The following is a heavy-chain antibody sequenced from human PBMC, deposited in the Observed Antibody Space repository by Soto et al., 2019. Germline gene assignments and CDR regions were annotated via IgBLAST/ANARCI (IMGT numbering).Heavy chain of an antibody. CDR1: GGTFNMFA. CDR3: TRSIGSGGVMGGFVY. D-gene: IGHD3-16*01. V-gene: IGHV1-69*01. CDR2: IIPNFNTP. J-gene: IGHJ4*02. Sequence: QVQLVQSGVEVKTPGSAVKVSCKASGGTFNMFAMNWVRQAPGQGLEWMGGIIPNFNTPKYAQQVYDRVTINVDVHTSTAYMELSSLRSEDTATYYCTRSIGSGGVMGGFVYWGQGTLVTVSS.